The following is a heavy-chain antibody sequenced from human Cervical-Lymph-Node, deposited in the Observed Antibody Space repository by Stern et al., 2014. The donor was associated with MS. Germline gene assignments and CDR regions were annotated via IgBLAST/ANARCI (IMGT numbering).Heavy chain of an antibody. Sequence: EVQLLESGGGLVQPGRSLRLSCAASGFSLDDHAMHWVRQAPGKGLEWVASIDWSSEARGYADSVKGRFTISRDNAKNSLSLQMNSLRPEDTALYYCVRDVRYFYYALDVWGQGTMVTVSS. V-gene: IGHV3-9*01. CDR3: VRDVRYFYYALDV. J-gene: IGHJ6*02. D-gene: IGHD6-6*01. CDR1: GFSLDDHA. CDR2: IDWSSEAR.